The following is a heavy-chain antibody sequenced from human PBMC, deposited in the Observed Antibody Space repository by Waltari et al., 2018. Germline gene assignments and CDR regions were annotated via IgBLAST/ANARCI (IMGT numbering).Heavy chain of an antibody. V-gene: IGHV4-59*01. CDR3: ARTDSVYGMDV. CDR2: IYYSGST. Sequence: QVQLQESGPGLVKPSATLSLTCPVSGCSISSYYWSWIRQPPGKGLEWIGYIYYSGSTNYNPSLKSRVTISVDTSKNQFSLKLSSVTAADTAVYYCARTDSVYGMDVWGQGTTVTVSS. CDR1: GCSISSYY. J-gene: IGHJ6*02. D-gene: IGHD5-18*01.